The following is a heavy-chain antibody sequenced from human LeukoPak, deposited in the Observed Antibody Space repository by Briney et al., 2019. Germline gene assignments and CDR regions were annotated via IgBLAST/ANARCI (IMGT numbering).Heavy chain of an antibody. CDR2: INNSGNT. D-gene: IGHD5-24*01. CDR1: GGSISSYY. J-gene: IGHJ4*02. Sequence: PSETLSLTCTVSGGSISSYYWSWIRQPAGKGLEWIGYINNSGNTNYNPSLKSRVTISVDTSKNQFSLKLSSVTAADTAVYYCARGAGAGYNLQPFDYWGQGTLVTVSS. CDR3: ARGAGAGYNLQPFDY. V-gene: IGHV4-59*08.